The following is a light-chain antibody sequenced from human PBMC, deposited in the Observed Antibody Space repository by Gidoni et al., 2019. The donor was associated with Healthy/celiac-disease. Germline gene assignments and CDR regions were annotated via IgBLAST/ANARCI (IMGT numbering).Light chain of an antibody. CDR1: QSVSSN. Sequence: AILPLSPVEIATLSCRAMQSVSSNLAWYQQKPGQAPRILIYGASTRATGIPARFSGSGSGTEFTLTISSLQSEDFAVYYCQQYNNWPLTFGGGTKVEIK. V-gene: IGKV3-15*01. CDR2: GAS. CDR3: QQYNNWPLT. J-gene: IGKJ4*01.